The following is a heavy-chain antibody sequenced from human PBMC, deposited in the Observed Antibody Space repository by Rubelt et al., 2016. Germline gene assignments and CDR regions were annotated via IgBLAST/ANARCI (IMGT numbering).Heavy chain of an antibody. CDR1: GGSFSGYY. V-gene: IGHV4-34*11. CDR3: ARHLGTKDFYVPYYFDY. D-gene: IGHD2/OR15-2a*01. Sequence: QVQLQQWGAGLLKPSETLSLTCAVYGGSFSGYYWSWIRQPPGKGLEWIGYIYYSGSTNYNPSLKSLVSISVDTSKNQFSLKLSSVAAADTAVYYCARHLGTKDFYVPYYFDYWGQGTLVTVAS. J-gene: IGHJ4*02. CDR2: IYYSGST.